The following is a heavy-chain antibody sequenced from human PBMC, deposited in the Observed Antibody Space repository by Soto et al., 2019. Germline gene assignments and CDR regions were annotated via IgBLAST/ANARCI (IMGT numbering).Heavy chain of an antibody. CDR2: ISGSGGST. CDR1: GFTFSSYA. J-gene: IGHJ4*02. V-gene: IGHV3-23*01. D-gene: IGHD6-19*01. Sequence: GGSLRLSCAASGFTFSSYAMSWVRQTPGKGLEWVSGISGSGGSTHYAVSVKGRFTVSRDNSKNTLYLQMNSLRADDTAVYYCAKGLDSSGWYLFDYWGQGTLVTVSS. CDR3: AKGLDSSGWYLFDY.